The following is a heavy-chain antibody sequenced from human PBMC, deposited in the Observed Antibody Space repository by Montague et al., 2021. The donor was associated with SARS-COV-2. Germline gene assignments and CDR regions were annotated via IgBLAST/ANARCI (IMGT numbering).Heavy chain of an antibody. V-gene: IGHV4-39*01. J-gene: IGHJ6*03. CDR3: ARGDFGVIIIPYYYYYMDV. Sequence: SETLSLTCTVSGASISSSNYYWGWIRQPPGKGLEWIATIHYSGSTYYKLSLKSRLTMSVDTSKNQFTLRLSSVTAADTAVYYCARGDFGVIIIPYYYYYMDVWGKGTTVTVSS. CDR2: IHYSGST. D-gene: IGHD3-3*01. CDR1: GASISSSNYY.